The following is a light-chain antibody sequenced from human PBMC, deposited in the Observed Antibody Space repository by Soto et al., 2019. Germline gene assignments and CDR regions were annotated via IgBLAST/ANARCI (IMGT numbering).Light chain of an antibody. CDR2: GAS. CDR1: QSVSSN. CDR3: QQYNNWPT. Sequence: EIVMTQPPATLSVSPGERATLSCRASQSVSSNFAWYQQKPGQAPRLLIYGASTRATGIPARFSGSGSGTEFTLTISSLQSEDFAVYYCQQYNNWPTFGQGTKLEIK. J-gene: IGKJ2*01. V-gene: IGKV3-15*01.